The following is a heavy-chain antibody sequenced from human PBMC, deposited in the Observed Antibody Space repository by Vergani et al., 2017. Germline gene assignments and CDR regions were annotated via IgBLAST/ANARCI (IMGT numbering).Heavy chain of an antibody. CDR1: GGSISSSSYY. CDR2: IYYSGST. J-gene: IGHJ6*03. Sequence: QLQLQESGPGLVKPSETLSLTCTVSGGSISSSSYYWGWIRQPPGKGLEWIGSIYYSGSTYYNPSLKSRVTISVDTSKNQFSLKLSAVTAADTAVYYCARVGSSSVYYYYMDVWGKGTTVTVSS. D-gene: IGHD6-6*01. CDR3: ARVGSSSVYYYYMDV. V-gene: IGHV4-39*07.